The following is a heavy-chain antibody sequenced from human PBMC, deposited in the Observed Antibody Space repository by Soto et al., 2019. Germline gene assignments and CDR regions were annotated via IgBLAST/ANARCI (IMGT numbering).Heavy chain of an antibody. J-gene: IGHJ6*02. Sequence: GSSVKVSCKASGYTLTSYGISWVRQAPGQGLEWMGWISAYKGDTNYAQKVQGSVSMTTDTSTSTAYMELRSLRSDDTAVYYCVRDGEVAATSGCFYYYGRDVWGQGTTFTVAS. D-gene: IGHD2-15*01. V-gene: IGHV1-18*01. CDR1: GYTLTSYG. CDR2: ISAYKGDT. CDR3: VRDGEVAATSGCFYYYGRDV.